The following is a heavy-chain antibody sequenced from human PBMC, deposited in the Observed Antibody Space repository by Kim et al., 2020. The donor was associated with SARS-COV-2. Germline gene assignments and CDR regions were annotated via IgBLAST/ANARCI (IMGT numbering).Heavy chain of an antibody. CDR3: AKDHFDYGDRRYFDY. Sequence: GGSLRLSCAASGFSFIDYAMNWVRQAPGKGLEWVSVIYSGGSSAYYTDSVKGRFTISRDNSKSTLYLQMNSLRADDTAVYYCAKDHFDYGDRRYFDYWGQGTLVTVSS. V-gene: IGHV3-23*03. J-gene: IGHJ4*02. CDR2: IYSGGSSA. D-gene: IGHD4-17*01. CDR1: GFSFIDYA.